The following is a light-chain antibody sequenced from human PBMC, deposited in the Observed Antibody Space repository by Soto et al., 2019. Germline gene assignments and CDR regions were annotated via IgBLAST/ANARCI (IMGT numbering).Light chain of an antibody. CDR3: ETWDSNTRV. CDR2: LEGSGSY. CDR1: SGHCSYS. J-gene: IGLJ1*01. V-gene: IGLV4-60*02. Sequence: QPVLTQSSSASASLGSSVKLTCTLSSGHCSYSIAWHQQQPGKAPRYLMKLEGSGSYNKGSGVPDRFSGSSSGADRYLTISNLQFEDEADYYCETWDSNTRVFGTGTKVTVL.